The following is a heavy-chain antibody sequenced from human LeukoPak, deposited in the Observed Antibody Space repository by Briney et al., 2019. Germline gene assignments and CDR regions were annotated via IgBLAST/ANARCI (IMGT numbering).Heavy chain of an antibody. J-gene: IGHJ6*02. Sequence: GGSLRLSCAASGFTVSSNYMSWVRQAPGEGLEWVSIIYIGGSTYYADSVKGRFTISRDDSKNTLYLQMNSLIAAATAVYYCAIVPIASSSGDYRYGMDVWGQGTTVTVSS. CDR3: AIVPIASSSGDYRYGMDV. D-gene: IGHD6-6*01. V-gene: IGHV3-53*01. CDR2: IYIGGST. CDR1: GFTVSSNY.